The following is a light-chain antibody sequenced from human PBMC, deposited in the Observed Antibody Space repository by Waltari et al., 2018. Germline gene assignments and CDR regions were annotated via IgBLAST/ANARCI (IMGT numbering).Light chain of an antibody. Sequence: EIVLTQSPATLSLSPGERATLSCRASESIGNYLAWYQQKTGQAPRLLIYDTSTRATGIPARFSGSGSGTDFTLTISSLEPEDFAVYYCQQRGNWPPFTFGPGTKVDVK. V-gene: IGKV3-11*01. J-gene: IGKJ3*01. CDR3: QQRGNWPPFT. CDR2: DTS. CDR1: ESIGNY.